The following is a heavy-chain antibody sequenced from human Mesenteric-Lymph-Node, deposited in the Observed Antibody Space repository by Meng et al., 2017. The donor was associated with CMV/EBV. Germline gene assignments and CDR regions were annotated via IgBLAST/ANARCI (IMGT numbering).Heavy chain of an antibody. CDR2: ISVYNGDT. J-gene: IGHJ5*02. CDR1: FTSYG. V-gene: IGHV1-18*01. CDR3: ARGQKTNWFDP. Sequence: FTSYGISWVRQAPGQGLEGPGQGLEWMGWISVYNGDTNYAQTLQGRVTMTTDTSTNTAYMELRSLRSADTAVYYCARGQKTNWFDPWGQGTLVTVSS.